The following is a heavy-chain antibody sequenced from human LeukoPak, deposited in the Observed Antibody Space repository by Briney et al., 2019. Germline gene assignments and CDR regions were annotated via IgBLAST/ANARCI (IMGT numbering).Heavy chain of an antibody. J-gene: IGHJ4*02. D-gene: IGHD5-18*01. CDR2: FDPEDGET. Sequence: ASVKVSCKVSGYTLTELSMHWARQAPGKGLEWTGGFDPEDGETIYAQKFQGRVTMTEDTSTDTAYMELSSLRSEDTAVYYCATDFMVSSGYFDYWGQGTLVTVSS. CDR3: ATDFMVSSGYFDY. CDR1: GYTLTELS. V-gene: IGHV1-24*01.